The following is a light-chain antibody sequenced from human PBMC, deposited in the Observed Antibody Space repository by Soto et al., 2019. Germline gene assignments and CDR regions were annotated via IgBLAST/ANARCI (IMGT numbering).Light chain of an antibody. CDR1: SRDVGGYIY. CDR2: DVS. V-gene: IGLV2-14*03. CDR3: ISYTSTSPYV. J-gene: IGLJ1*01. Sequence: QSSLTHQASVSGSPGQSITISCTGTSRDVGGYIYVSWYQHHPGKAPKLIIFDVSNRPSGISNRFSGSKSGNTASLTISGLQAEDEADYYCISYTSTSPYVFGTGPKVTVL.